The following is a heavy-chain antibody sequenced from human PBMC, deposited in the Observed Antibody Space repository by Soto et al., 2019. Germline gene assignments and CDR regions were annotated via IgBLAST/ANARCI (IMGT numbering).Heavy chain of an antibody. D-gene: IGHD2-2*01. CDR3: AKAPDVGPSATRIYYYYYMDV. J-gene: IGHJ6*03. CDR1: GFTFSDYA. V-gene: IGHV3-23*01. CDR2: ISGSGGST. Sequence: EVQLLESGGGLVQPGGSLRLSCAASGFTFSDYAMSWVRQAPGKGLEWVSAISGSGGSTYYADSVKGRFTISRDNSKNTLYLQMNRLRAEDTAVYYCAKAPDVGPSATRIYYYYYMDVWGKGTTVTVSS.